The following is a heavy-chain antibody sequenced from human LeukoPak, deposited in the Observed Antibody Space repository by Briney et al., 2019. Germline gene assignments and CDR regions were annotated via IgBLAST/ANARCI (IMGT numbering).Heavy chain of an antibody. D-gene: IGHD2-2*01. Sequence: GGSLRLSCTTSGFSFDDHGMSWVRQVPGKGLEWVSGINWNGGSTGYADPLRGRFTISRDNAKNSLYLQMDSLRAEDTALYYCARAPITSPFYFDYWGQGTLVTVSS. V-gene: IGHV3-20*04. CDR3: ARAPITSPFYFDY. CDR1: GFSFDDHG. CDR2: INWNGGST. J-gene: IGHJ4*02.